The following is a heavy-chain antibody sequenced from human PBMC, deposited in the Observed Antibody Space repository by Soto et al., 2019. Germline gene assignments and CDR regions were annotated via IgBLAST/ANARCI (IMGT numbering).Heavy chain of an antibody. CDR3: ARDLGGGSSWFDP. CDR2: VSAYNGNT. J-gene: IGHJ5*02. Sequence: ASVKVSCKASGYTFTSSGISWVRQAPGQGLEWMGWVSAYNGNTNYAQKLQGRVTLTSDTSTSTAYMELRSLRSDDTAVYYCARDLGGGSSWFDPWGQGTLVTVSP. D-gene: IGHD5-12*01. V-gene: IGHV1-18*01. CDR1: GYTFTSSG.